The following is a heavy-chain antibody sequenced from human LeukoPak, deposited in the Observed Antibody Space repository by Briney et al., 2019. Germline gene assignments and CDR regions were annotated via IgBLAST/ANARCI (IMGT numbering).Heavy chain of an antibody. Sequence: SETLSLTCTVSGGSISSYYWSWIRQPPGKGLEWIGSIYYSGSTYYNPSLKSRVTISVDTSKNQFSLKLSSVTAADTAVYYCARAPRHNYYGSGSYLRDWGQGTLVTVSS. J-gene: IGHJ4*02. CDR3: ARAPRHNYYGSGSYLRD. CDR2: IYYSGST. V-gene: IGHV4-59*04. CDR1: GGSISSYY. D-gene: IGHD3-10*01.